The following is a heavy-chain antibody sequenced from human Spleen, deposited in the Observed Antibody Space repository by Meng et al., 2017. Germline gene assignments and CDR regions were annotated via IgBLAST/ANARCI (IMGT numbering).Heavy chain of an antibody. Sequence: ASVKVSCKASGYTFTGYYMHWVRQAPGQGLEWMGWINPNSGGTKYAQKFQGRVTMTRDTSISTAYMELSRLRSDDTAVYYCARYSGYGGEPFDYWGQGTLVTVSS. J-gene: IGHJ4*02. D-gene: IGHD5-12*01. CDR1: GYTFTGYY. CDR3: ARYSGYGGEPFDY. V-gene: IGHV1-2*02. CDR2: INPNSGGT.